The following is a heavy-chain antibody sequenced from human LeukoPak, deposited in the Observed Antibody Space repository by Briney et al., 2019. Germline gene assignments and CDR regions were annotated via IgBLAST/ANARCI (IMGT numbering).Heavy chain of an antibody. CDR3: ARDGSFTSGSYFDS. V-gene: IGHV3-48*03. J-gene: IGHJ4*02. D-gene: IGHD6-19*01. Sequence: PGGSLRLSCEASGFPFSSYEMNWVRQGPGKGPEWVAYISGDGHTVFYGYSLKGRFTISRDNAKNSLYLQINNLRAEDTAIYYCARDGSFTSGSYFDSWGQGTLVTVS. CDR1: GFPFSSYE. CDR2: ISGDGHTV.